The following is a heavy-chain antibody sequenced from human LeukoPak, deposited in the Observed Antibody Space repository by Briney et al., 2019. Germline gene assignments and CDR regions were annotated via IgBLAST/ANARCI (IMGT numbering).Heavy chain of an antibody. D-gene: IGHD2-2*01. CDR2: ISYDGSNK. Sequence: GGSLRLSCAASGFTFSSYAMHWVRQAPGKGLEWVAVISYDGSNKYYADSVKGRFTISRDNSKNTLYLQMNSLRAEDTAVYYRAREKVPAAMGGSGVFDIWGQGTMVTVSS. CDR1: GFTFSSYA. J-gene: IGHJ3*02. V-gene: IGHV3-30*04. CDR3: AREKVPAAMGGSGVFDI.